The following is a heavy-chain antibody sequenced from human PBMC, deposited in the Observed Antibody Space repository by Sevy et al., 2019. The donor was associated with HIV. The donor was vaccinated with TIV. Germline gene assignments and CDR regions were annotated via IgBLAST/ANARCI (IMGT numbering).Heavy chain of an antibody. Sequence: GGSLRLSCAASGFRFNIYEMNWVRQAPGKGLEWVSYISSSGSPIYYADSVKGRFTISRHNAKSSLYLQMNSLRAEDTAVYYCVRGRAMIIYDWGQGTLVTVSS. V-gene: IGHV3-48*03. D-gene: IGHD5-12*01. CDR1: GFRFNIYE. J-gene: IGHJ4*02. CDR3: VRGRAMIIYD. CDR2: ISSSGSPI.